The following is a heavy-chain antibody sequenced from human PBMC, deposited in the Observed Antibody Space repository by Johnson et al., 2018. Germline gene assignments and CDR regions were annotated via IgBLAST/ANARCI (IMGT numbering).Heavy chain of an antibody. CDR1: GFTFSDYF. V-gene: IGHV3-11*04. Sequence: QVQLQESGGGVVQXGRSLRLXCAASGFTFSDYFMSWIRQAPGEGLEWLSYISISGSTIYYADPVNGRFTISRDNAKNSLYLKMNSLRVEDTAVYYSARSQAIAVAAGDAFDIWCQGTMVTVSS. CDR3: ARSQAIAVAAGDAFDI. CDR2: ISISGSTI. D-gene: IGHD6-19*01. J-gene: IGHJ3*02.